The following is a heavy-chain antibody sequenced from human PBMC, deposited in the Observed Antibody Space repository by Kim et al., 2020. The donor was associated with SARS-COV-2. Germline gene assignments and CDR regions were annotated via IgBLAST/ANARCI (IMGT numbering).Heavy chain of an antibody. J-gene: IGHJ3*02. D-gene: IGHD3-10*01. V-gene: IGHV4-4*07. CDR3: ARDGSLGSGTYDGFDI. Sequence: SLKRRVTVSLDTSRNQFSRKLTSVTAADTAVYYCARDGSLGSGTYDGFDIWGQGTMVTVSS.